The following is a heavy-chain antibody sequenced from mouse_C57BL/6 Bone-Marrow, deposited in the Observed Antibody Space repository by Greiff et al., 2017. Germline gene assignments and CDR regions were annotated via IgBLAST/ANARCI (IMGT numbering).Heavy chain of an antibody. J-gene: IGHJ2*01. CDR3: APTITTVVATDY. CDR2: IHPNSGST. V-gene: IGHV1-64*01. CDR1: GYTFTSYW. D-gene: IGHD1-1*01. Sequence: QVQLQQPGAELVMPGASVKLSCKASGYTFTSYWMHWVKQRPGQGLEWIGMIHPNSGSTNYNEKFKSKATLTVDKSSSTAYMQLSSLTSEDSAVYYCAPTITTVVATDYWGQGTTLTVSS.